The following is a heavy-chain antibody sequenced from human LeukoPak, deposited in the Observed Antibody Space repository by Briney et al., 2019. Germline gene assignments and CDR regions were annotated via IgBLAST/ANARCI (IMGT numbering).Heavy chain of an antibody. V-gene: IGHV3-30*18. J-gene: IGHJ3*02. CDR1: GFTFSSYG. CDR2: ISYDESNK. Sequence: PAGSLRLSCAASGFTFSSYGMHWVRQAPGKGLEWWADISYDESNKYYTDSVKGRFTMTTANSKDKMYLQINSLKATDTYVYYCAKGEWIGYGTDAFDIWGQGTMVTVSS. CDR3: AKGEWIGYGTDAFDI. D-gene: IGHD5-12*01.